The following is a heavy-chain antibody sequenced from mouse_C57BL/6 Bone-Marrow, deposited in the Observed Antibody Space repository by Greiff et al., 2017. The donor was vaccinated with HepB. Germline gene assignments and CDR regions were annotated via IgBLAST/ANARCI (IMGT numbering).Heavy chain of an antibody. CDR2: IYPRSGNT. J-gene: IGHJ1*03. CDR3: ARAYYGSSFPYFDV. Sequence: QVQLQQSGAELARPGASVKLSCKASGYTFTSYGISWVKQRTGQGLEWIGEIYPRSGNTYYNEKFKGKATLTADKSSSTAYMELRSLTSEDSAVYFCARAYYGSSFPYFDVWGTGTTVTVSS. V-gene: IGHV1-81*01. D-gene: IGHD1-1*01. CDR1: GYTFTSYG.